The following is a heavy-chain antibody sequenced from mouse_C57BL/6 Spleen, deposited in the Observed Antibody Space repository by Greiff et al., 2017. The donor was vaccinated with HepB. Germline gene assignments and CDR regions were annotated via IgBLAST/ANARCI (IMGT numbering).Heavy chain of an antibody. CDR3: ARSAFTVVATNDY. D-gene: IGHD1-1*01. CDR1: GYTFTSYW. Sequence: QLQQPGAELVMPGASVKLSCKASGYTFTSYWMHWVKQRPGQGLEWIGEIDPSDSYTNYNQKFKGKSTLTVDKSSSTAYMQLSSLTSEDSAVYYCARSAFTVVATNDYWGQGTTLTVSS. CDR2: IDPSDSYT. J-gene: IGHJ2*01. V-gene: IGHV1-69*01.